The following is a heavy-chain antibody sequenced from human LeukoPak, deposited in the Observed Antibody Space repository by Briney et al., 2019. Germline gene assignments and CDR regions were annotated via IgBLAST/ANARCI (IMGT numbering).Heavy chain of an antibody. V-gene: IGHV3-23*01. J-gene: IGHJ4*02. CDR3: AKDPGWDMGIVGATLYYFDY. CDR2: ISGSGGST. Sequence: GGSLRLSCAASGFTVSSNYMNWVRQAPGKGLEWVSAISGSGGSTYYADSVKGRFTISRDNSKNTLYLQMNSLRAEDTAVYYCAKDPGWDMGIVGATLYYFDYWGQGTLVTVSS. CDR1: GFTVSSNY. D-gene: IGHD1-26*01.